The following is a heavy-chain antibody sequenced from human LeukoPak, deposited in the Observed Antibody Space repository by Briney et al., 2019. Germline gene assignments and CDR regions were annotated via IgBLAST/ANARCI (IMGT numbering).Heavy chain of an antibody. J-gene: IGHJ6*03. CDR3: AKDPIAAAPYYYYMDV. Sequence: PGGSLRLSCAASGFTFSSYAMSWVRQAPGKGLEWVSAISGSGGSTYYADSVKGRFTISRDNSKNTLYLQMNSLRAEDTAVYYCAKDPIAAAPYYYYMDVWGKGTTVTVSS. V-gene: IGHV3-23*01. CDR1: GFTFSSYA. D-gene: IGHD6-13*01. CDR2: ISGSGGST.